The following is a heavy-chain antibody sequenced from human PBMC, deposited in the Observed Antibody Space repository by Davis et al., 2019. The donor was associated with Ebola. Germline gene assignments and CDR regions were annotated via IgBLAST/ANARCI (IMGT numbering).Heavy chain of an antibody. J-gene: IGHJ6*03. CDR2: ISSNGGST. CDR3: AKCLGEAARPKQWGDRLYYYYYMDV. D-gene: IGHD6-6*01. CDR1: GFTFSSYA. V-gene: IGHV3-64D*06. Sequence: GESLKISCSASGFTFSSYAMHWVRQAPGKGLEYVSAISSNGGSTYYADSVKGRFTISRDNSKNTLYLQMSSLRAEDTAVYYCAKCLGEAARPKQWGDRLYYYYYMDVWGKGTTVTVSS.